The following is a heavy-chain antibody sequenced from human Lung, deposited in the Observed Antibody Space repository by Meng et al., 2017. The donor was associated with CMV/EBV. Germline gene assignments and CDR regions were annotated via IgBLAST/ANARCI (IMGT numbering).Heavy chain of an antibody. J-gene: IGHJ4*02. Sequence: TGPGGPVSSSVSYWGWIRQPPGRGLEWIGYIYSVGGPNYKPSLKSRFTISEDTSKNHFSLRLSSVTAADTAVYYCARKAIAVADPFGSWGQGTLVTVSS. CDR1: GGPVSSSVSY. V-gene: IGHV4-61*03. CDR2: IYSVGGP. CDR3: ARKAIAVADPFGS. D-gene: IGHD6-19*01.